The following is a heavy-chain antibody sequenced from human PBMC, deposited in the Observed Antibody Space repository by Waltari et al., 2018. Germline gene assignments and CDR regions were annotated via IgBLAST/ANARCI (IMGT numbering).Heavy chain of an antibody. V-gene: IGHV3-48*01. D-gene: IGHD3-9*01. CDR3: AREIRGTGYFPDTFDI. CDR2: ISSTGTTI. CDR1: GLVFRTYS. Sequence: EVQLVESGGGLVQPGGSLRPSCAASGLVFRTYSMNWVRQAPGKGLEWVAYISSTGTTIYYTDSVQGRFTISRTNAQNSLYLQMNSLRAEDTAVYYCAREIRGTGYFPDTFDIWGQGTMVTVSS. J-gene: IGHJ3*02.